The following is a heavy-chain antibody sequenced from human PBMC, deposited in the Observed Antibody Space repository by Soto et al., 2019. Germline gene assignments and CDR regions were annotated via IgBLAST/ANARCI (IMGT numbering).Heavy chain of an antibody. D-gene: IGHD3-10*01. V-gene: IGHV3-7*01. Sequence: EVQLVESGGCLVQPGGCLRLSCGASGFMFISHWMTWVLQAPGKGLEWVANIKQDGGEKYCVDSVKGRFTISRDNAKNSLYLQMNSLRVEDTAVYYCARSSRSLNEYYYGLDVWGQGTTVTVS. CDR2: IKQDGGEK. CDR3: ARSSRSLNEYYYGLDV. J-gene: IGHJ6*02. CDR1: GFMFISHW.